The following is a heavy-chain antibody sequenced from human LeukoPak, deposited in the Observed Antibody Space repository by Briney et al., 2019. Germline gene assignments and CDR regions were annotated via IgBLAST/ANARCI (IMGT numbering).Heavy chain of an antibody. CDR1: GFTFSTYA. Sequence: GGSLRLSRAASGFTFSTYAMHWVRQAPGKGLEWVAVISYDGSNNYYADSVKGRFTISRDNSKNTLFLQMNSLRAEDTAVYYCARIKRVVITTWGFDYWGQGTLVTVSS. V-gene: IGHV3-30*04. D-gene: IGHD3-22*01. CDR3: ARIKRVVITTWGFDY. CDR2: ISYDGSNN. J-gene: IGHJ4*02.